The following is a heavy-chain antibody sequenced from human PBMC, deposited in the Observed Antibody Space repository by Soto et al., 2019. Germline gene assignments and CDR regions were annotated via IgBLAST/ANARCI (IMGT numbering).Heavy chain of an antibody. V-gene: IGHV4-59*01. CDR2: IYYSGST. Sequence: SETLSLTCTVSGGSISSYYWSWIRQPPGKGLEWIGYIYYSGSTNYNPSLKSRVTISVDTSKNQFSLKLSSVTAADTAVYYCARGPRVRYFDYWGQGTLVTVSS. J-gene: IGHJ4*02. D-gene: IGHD2-2*01. CDR1: GGSISSYY. CDR3: ARGPRVRYFDY.